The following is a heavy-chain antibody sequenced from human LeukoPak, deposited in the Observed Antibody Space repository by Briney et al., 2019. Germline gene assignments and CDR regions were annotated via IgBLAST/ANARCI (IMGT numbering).Heavy chain of an antibody. Sequence: SQTLSLTCTVSGGSISNGSYYWSWIRQPAGKGLEWIGRIYTSGSTNYNPSLKSRVTISVDTSKNQFSLKLSSVTAADTAVYYCARDGEYSSGWYYYYYMDVWGKGTTVTISS. J-gene: IGHJ6*03. CDR2: IYTSGST. CDR3: ARDGEYSSGWYYYYYMDV. V-gene: IGHV4-61*02. D-gene: IGHD6-19*01. CDR1: GGSISNGSYY.